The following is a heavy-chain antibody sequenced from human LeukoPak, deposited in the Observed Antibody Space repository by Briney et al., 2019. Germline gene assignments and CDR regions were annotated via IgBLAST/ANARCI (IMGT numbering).Heavy chain of an antibody. J-gene: IGHJ6*03. CDR2: IYTSGST. Sequence: PSETLSLTCTVSGGSISSGSYYWSWIRQPAGKGLEWIGRIYTSGSTNYNPSLKSRVTISVDTSKNQFSLKLSSVTAADTAVYYCAREGITMVRGGLMDVWGKGTTVTMSS. V-gene: IGHV4-61*02. CDR1: GGSISSGSYY. D-gene: IGHD3-10*01. CDR3: AREGITMVRGGLMDV.